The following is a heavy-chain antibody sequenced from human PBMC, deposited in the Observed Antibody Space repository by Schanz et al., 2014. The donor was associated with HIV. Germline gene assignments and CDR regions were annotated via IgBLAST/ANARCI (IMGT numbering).Heavy chain of an antibody. CDR2: MNPKSGNT. CDR1: GYTFTSYD. V-gene: IGHV1-8*01. D-gene: IGHD2-21*01. J-gene: IGHJ1*01. Sequence: QVQLVQSGAEVKKPGASVMVSCKASGYTFTSYDINWVRQVPGQGLEWMGWMNPKSGNTGYAAKFQGRVTMTRNTAIQTAYMELTSLRSEDTAVFYCARGNLAYCGGGSCDTRFQCVQHWGQGTLVTGSS. CDR3: ARGNLAYCGGGSCDTRFQCVQH.